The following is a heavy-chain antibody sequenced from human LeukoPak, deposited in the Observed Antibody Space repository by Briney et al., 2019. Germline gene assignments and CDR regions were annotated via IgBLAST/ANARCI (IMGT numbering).Heavy chain of an antibody. V-gene: IGHV4-59*12. CDR3: AREYSSGHTEYFDY. CDR1: GGSISSYY. D-gene: IGHD6-19*01. J-gene: IGHJ4*02. Sequence: SETLSLTCTVSGGSISSYYWSWIRQPPGKGLEWIGYIYYSGSTNYNPSLKSRVTISVDTSKNQFSLKLSSVTAADTAVYYCAREYSSGHTEYFDYWGQGTLVTVSS. CDR2: IYYSGST.